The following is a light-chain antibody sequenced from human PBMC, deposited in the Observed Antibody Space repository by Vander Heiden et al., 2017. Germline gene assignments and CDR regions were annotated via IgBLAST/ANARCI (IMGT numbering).Light chain of an antibody. J-gene: IGLJ3*02. CDR2: EVS. CDR3: SSDTSSSTLV. Sequence: QSALTQPASVSGSPGQSITISCTGTSSDVGGYNSVSWYQQHPGKAPKLMIYEVSNRPSGGSNRFSGSKAGNTASLTISGPQAEDEADYYCSSDTSSSTLVFGGGTKLTVL. V-gene: IGLV2-14*01. CDR1: SSDVGGYNS.